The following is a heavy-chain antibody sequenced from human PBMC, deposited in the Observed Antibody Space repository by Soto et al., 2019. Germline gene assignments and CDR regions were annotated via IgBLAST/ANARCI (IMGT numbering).Heavy chain of an antibody. CDR3: ARSIRAARPYWFDP. D-gene: IGHD6-6*01. V-gene: IGHV1-69*06. J-gene: IGHJ5*02. CDR1: GGTFSSYA. CDR2: IIPIFGTA. Sequence: QVQLVQSGAEVKKPGSSVKVSCKASGGTFSSYAISWVRQAPGQGLEWMGGIIPIFGTANYAQKFQGRVTITAVKATGTAYMELSSLRSEDASVYYCARSIRAARPYWFDPWGQGTLLTVSS.